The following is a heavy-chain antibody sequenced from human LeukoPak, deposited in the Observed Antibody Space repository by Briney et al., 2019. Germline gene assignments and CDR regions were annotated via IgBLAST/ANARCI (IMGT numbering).Heavy chain of an antibody. Sequence: GGSLRLSCAASGFTFNRYNMNWVRRAPGKGLEWVSSISTSSSYIYYADSVRGRFTISRDNAKNSLYLQMDSLRAEDTAVYSCARGADGVSSNSRGWFDPWGQGTLVTVSS. V-gene: IGHV3-21*01. CDR1: GFTFNRYN. D-gene: IGHD2-15*01. J-gene: IGHJ5*02. CDR3: ARGADGVSSNSRGWFDP. CDR2: ISTSSSYI.